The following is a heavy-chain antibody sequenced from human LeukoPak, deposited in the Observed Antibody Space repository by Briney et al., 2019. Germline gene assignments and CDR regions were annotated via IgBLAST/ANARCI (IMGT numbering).Heavy chain of an antibody. J-gene: IGHJ3*02. D-gene: IGHD6-6*01. CDR3: AREAPGIAARTSAFDI. CDR2: IYSDGST. Sequence: GGSLRLSCAASGFTVSSNYMSWVRQAPGKGLEWVSVIYSDGSTYYAASVKGRFTISRDNSKNTLFLQMNSLRVEDTAVYFCAREAPGIAARTSAFDIWGQGTMVTVSS. V-gene: IGHV3-53*01. CDR1: GFTVSSNY.